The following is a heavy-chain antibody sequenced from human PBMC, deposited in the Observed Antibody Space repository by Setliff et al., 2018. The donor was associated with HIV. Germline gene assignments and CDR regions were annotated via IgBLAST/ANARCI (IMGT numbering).Heavy chain of an antibody. J-gene: IGHJ4*02. CDR2: ISSSGTTV. CDR3: ARDNRPSGYISGWYIDY. D-gene: IGHD6-13*01. CDR1: GFTFSDSY. Sequence: GESLKISCAASGFTFSDSYMSWIRQAPGKGLEYLSYISSSGTTVFYGDSVKGRFTISRDNAKKSLYLRMSSLRVEDTAVYYCARDNRPSGYISGWYIDYWGQGTLVTVSS. V-gene: IGHV3-11*04.